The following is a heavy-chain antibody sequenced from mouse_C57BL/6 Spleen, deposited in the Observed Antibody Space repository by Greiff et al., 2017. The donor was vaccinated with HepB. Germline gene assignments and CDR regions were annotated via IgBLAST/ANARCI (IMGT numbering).Heavy chain of an antibody. V-gene: IGHV1-69*01. D-gene: IGHD1-1*01. CDR2: IDPSDSYT. J-gene: IGHJ2*01. CDR1: GYTFTSYW. Sequence: QVQLQQPGAELVMPGASVKLSCKASGYTFTSYWMHWVKQRPGQGLEWIGEIDPSDSYTNYNQKFKGKSILTVDKSSSTAYMQLSSLTSEDSAVYYCARTYYGSSWNFDYWGQGTTLTVSS. CDR3: ARTYYGSSWNFDY.